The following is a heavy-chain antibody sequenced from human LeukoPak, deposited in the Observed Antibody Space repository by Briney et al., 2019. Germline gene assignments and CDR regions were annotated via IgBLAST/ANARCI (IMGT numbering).Heavy chain of an antibody. CDR1: GYSISTAYY. V-gene: IGHV4-38-2*02. CDR3: ARLGKTYYYDSSGLDY. J-gene: IGHJ4*02. CDR2: IHHSGST. Sequence: SETLSLTCTVSGYSISTAYYWGWTRQPPGKGLESIGSIHHSGSTYYNPSLKSRVTISVDTSKNQFSLKLRSVTAADTAVYYCARLGKTYYYDSSGLDYWGQGTLVTVSS. D-gene: IGHD3-22*01.